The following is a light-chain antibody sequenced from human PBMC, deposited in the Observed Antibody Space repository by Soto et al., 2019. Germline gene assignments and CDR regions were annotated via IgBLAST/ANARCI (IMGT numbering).Light chain of an antibody. CDR1: QSLLHSNGNNY. V-gene: IGKV2-28*01. Sequence: DIVMTQSPLSLPVTPGEPASISCRSSQSLLHSNGNNYLDWYLQKPGQSPQLLIYLASNRASGVPDSARGSGSGTDFTLKISRVDAEDVGGYYCMAAVQAHTFGPRTKVDIK. CDR2: LAS. CDR3: MAAVQAHT. J-gene: IGKJ3*01.